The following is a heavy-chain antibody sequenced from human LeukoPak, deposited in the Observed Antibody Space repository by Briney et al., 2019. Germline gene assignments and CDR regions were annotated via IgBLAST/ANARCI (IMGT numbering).Heavy chain of an antibody. Sequence: GGSLKLSCAASGFTFSGSAIHWVRQASGKGLEWVGRIRSKANSYATAYAASVTGRFTVSRDDSKNTAYLQMNSLKTEDTAVYYCTAYDYGVYVPFDIWGQGTMVTVSS. CDR3: TAYDYGVYVPFDI. V-gene: IGHV3-73*01. D-gene: IGHD4-17*01. CDR1: GFTFSGSA. J-gene: IGHJ3*02. CDR2: IRSKANSYAT.